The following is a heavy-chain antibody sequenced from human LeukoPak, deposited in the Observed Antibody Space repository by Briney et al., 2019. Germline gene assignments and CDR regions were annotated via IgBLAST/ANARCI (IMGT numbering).Heavy chain of an antibody. V-gene: IGHV1-18*01. CDR1: GYTFTSYG. Sequence: ASVKVSCKASGYTFTSYGISWVRQAPGQGLEWMGWISAFNGNTNYAQKLQGRVTLTTDTSTRTAYMELRSLRSDDTAVYSCARDLYYDSSGTHAFDIWGQGAMVTVSS. J-gene: IGHJ3*02. CDR3: ARDLYYDSSGTHAFDI. CDR2: ISAFNGNT. D-gene: IGHD3-22*01.